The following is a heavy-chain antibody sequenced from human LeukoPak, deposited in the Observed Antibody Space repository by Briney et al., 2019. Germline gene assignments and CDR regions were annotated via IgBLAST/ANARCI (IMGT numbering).Heavy chain of an antibody. D-gene: IGHD1-26*01. CDR3: AARRPGAAYFDY. Sequence: SETLSLTCTVSGGFITSYYWSWIRQPPGKGLEWIGFVYYTGTTTYNPSLKSRVTISVDTSKNQFSLKLSSVTAADTAVYYCAARRPGAAYFDYWGQGTLVTVSS. J-gene: IGHJ4*02. CDR2: VYYTGTT. CDR1: GGFITSYY. V-gene: IGHV4-59*01.